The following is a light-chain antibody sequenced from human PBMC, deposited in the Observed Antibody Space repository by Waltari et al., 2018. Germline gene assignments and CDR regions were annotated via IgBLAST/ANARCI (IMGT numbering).Light chain of an antibody. CDR1: QSVSSY. Sequence: EIVLTQSPVTLSLSPGERATLSCRASQSVSSYLAWYQQKPGQAPRLLIYDASNRATGIPARFSGTGSGTDFTLTISSLEPEDFAIYYCQQRSKWPKTFGGGTKVEI. V-gene: IGKV3-11*01. CDR2: DAS. J-gene: IGKJ4*01. CDR3: QQRSKWPKT.